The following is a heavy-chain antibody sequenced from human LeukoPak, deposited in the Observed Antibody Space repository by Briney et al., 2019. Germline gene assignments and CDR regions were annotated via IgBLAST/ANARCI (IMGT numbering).Heavy chain of an antibody. D-gene: IGHD5-18*01. CDR1: GGTFSSSA. CDR2: IIPIFGTP. CDR3: ARDAAGGYSYGPYNWFDP. Sequence: GASVKVSCKASGGTFSSSAISWVRQAPGQGLEWMGLIIPIFGTPNYAQKFQGRVTFTADESTSTAYMDLRSLRSDDTAVYYCARDAAGGYSYGPYNWFDPWGQGTLVTVSS. V-gene: IGHV1-69*13. J-gene: IGHJ5*02.